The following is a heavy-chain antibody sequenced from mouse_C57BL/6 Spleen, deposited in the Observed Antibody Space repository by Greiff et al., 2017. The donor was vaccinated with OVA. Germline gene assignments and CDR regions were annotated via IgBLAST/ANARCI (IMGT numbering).Heavy chain of an antibody. J-gene: IGHJ3*01. D-gene: IGHD2-4*01. CDR2: IDPSDSYT. CDR3: ARPHLYDYADAWFAY. CDR1: GYTFTSYW. Sequence: QVQLQQPGAELVKPGASVKLSCKASGYTFTSYWMQWVKQRPGQGLEWIGEIDPSDSYTNYNQKFKGKATLTVDTSSSTAYMQLSSLTSEDSAVYYCARPHLYDYADAWFAYWGQGTLVTVSA. V-gene: IGHV1-50*01.